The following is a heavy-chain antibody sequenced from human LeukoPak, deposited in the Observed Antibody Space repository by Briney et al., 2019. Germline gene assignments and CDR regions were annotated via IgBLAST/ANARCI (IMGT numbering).Heavy chain of an antibody. Sequence: PSETLSLTCTVSVDSISSYYWTWIRQPPGKGLEWIGEINHSGSSNYNPSLKSRVTISVDTSKNQFSLKLTSVTAADTAVYYCARSYNRVVLLYYWGQGNLVTVSS. CDR1: VDSISSYY. V-gene: IGHV4-34*01. CDR2: INHSGSS. J-gene: IGHJ4*02. D-gene: IGHD3-10*01. CDR3: ARSYNRVVLLYY.